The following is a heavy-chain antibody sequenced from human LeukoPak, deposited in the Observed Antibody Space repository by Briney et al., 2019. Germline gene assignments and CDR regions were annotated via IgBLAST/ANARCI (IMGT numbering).Heavy chain of an antibody. V-gene: IGHV4-39*02. D-gene: IGHD6-13*01. J-gene: IGHJ5*02. CDR1: GGSISSSNYY. CDR3: ARDSELVPDS. Sequence: SETLSLTCTVSGGSISSSNYYWGWIRQSPGKGLEWMGTIYYSGSTYYNPSLKSRVTISVDTSRNQFSLKLRSVTAADTAVYYCARDSELVPDSWGQGTLVTVSS. CDR2: IYYSGST.